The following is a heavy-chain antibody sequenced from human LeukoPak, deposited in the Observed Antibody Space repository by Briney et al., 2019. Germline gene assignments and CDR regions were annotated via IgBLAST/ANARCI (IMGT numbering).Heavy chain of an antibody. Sequence: ASVNVSCKASAFTFATSAMQWVRQARGQRLEWIGWVVVGSGNTNYAQQFQERVTITRDMSTGTGYMELSSLRSEDTAVYYCAADFISHRSGYRGWFDPWVQGTPVTVSS. D-gene: IGHD3-22*01. CDR2: VVVGSGNT. J-gene: IGHJ5*02. CDR1: AFTFATSA. V-gene: IGHV1-58*02. CDR3: AADFISHRSGYRGWFDP.